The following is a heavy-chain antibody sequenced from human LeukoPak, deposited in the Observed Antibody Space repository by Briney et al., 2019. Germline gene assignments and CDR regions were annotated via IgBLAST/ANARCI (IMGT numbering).Heavy chain of an antibody. D-gene: IGHD2-15*01. J-gene: IGHJ6*02. CDR2: INPNSGGT. V-gene: IGHV1-2*02. CDR3: ARVLVVAANPYYYGMDV. CDR1: GYTFTGYY. Sequence: GASVKVSRKASGYTFTGYYMHWVRQAPGQGLEWMGWINPNSGGTNYAQKFQGRVTMTRDTSISTAYMELSRLRSDDTAVYYCARVLVVAANPYYYGMDVWGQGTTVTVSS.